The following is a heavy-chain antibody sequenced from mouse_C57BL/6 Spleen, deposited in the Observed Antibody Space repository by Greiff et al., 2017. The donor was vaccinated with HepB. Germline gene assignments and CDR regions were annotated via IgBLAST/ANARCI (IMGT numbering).Heavy chain of an antibody. Sequence: QVQLKESGAELARPGASVKLSCKASGYTFTSYGISWVKQRTGQGLEWIGEIYPRSGNTYYNEKFKGKATLTADKSSSTAYMELRSLTSEDSAVYFCARCSYDYVDAMDYWGQGTSVTVSS. D-gene: IGHD2-4*01. CDR2: IYPRSGNT. CDR1: GYTFTSYG. CDR3: ARCSYDYVDAMDY. J-gene: IGHJ4*01. V-gene: IGHV1-81*01.